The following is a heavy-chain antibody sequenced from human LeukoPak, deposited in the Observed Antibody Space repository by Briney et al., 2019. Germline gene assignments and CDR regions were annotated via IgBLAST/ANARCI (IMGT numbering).Heavy chain of an antibody. Sequence: ASVKVSCKASGYTFTSYDINWVRQAPGQGLEWMGWMNPNSGNTGYAKKFQGRVTITRNTSISTAYMELSSLRSEDMAVYYCARGVDIVVVPAATKPTFYYYYMDVWGKGTTVTVSS. CDR3: ARGVDIVVVPAATKPTFYYYYMDV. J-gene: IGHJ6*03. D-gene: IGHD2-2*03. V-gene: IGHV1-8*03. CDR1: GYTFTSYD. CDR2: MNPNSGNT.